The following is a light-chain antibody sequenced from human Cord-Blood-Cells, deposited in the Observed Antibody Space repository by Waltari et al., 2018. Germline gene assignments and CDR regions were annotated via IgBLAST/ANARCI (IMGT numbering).Light chain of an antibody. J-gene: IGLJ2*01. Sequence: SYELTQPPSVSVSPGQTARITCSGDALPKQYAYWYQQKPGQAPVLVLYKDSEGPSGIPERFSGSSSGKTVTLTISGVQAEDEADYYCQSADSSGTYVVFGGGTKLTVL. V-gene: IGLV3-25*03. CDR1: ALPKQY. CDR2: KDS. CDR3: QSADSSGTYVV.